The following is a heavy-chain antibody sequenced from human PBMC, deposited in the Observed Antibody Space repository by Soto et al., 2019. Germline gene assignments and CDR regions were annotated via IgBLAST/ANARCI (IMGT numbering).Heavy chain of an antibody. J-gene: IGHJ6*02. CDR2: IIPIFGTA. CDR3: ARVKVAEPDIPYFGMDV. V-gene: IGHV1-69*13. CDR1: GGTLNSYA. D-gene: IGHD2-21*02. Sequence: VKVSCKASGGTLNSYAISWVRQAPGQGLKWMGWIIPIFGTANYAQKLQGRVTMTTDTSTSTAYMELSSLRFEDTAFHYCARVKVAEPDIPYFGMDVWG.